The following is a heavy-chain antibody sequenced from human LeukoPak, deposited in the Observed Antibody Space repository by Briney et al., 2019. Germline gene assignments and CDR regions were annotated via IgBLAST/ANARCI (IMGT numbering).Heavy chain of an antibody. D-gene: IGHD3-9*01. V-gene: IGHV3-49*04. Sequence: GGSLRLSCTTSGLIFGDYGVSWVRQAPGKGLEGVGFIRSKAYGGTTEYAASMKGRFTISRDDSKSIAYLQMNSLKTEDTAVYYCARAYFSILTRYYIDYWGQGTLVTVSS. CDR1: GLIFGDYG. CDR3: ARAYFSILTRYYIDY. CDR2: IRSKAYGGTT. J-gene: IGHJ4*02.